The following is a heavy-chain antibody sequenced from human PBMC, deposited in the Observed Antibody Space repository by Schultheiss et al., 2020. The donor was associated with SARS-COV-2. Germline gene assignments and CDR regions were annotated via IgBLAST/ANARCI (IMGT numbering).Heavy chain of an antibody. CDR1: GGSISTYY. CDR2: IYYSGST. D-gene: IGHD3-10*01. J-gene: IGHJ3*02. Sequence: SQTLSLTCTVSGGSISTYYWNWVRQPPGKGLEWIGYIYYSGSTYYNPSLKSRVTISVDTSKNQFSLKLSSVTAADTAVYYCARGGYYGSGSYYNPHDAFDIWGQGTMVTVSS. V-gene: IGHV4-59*01. CDR3: ARGGYYGSGSYYNPHDAFDI.